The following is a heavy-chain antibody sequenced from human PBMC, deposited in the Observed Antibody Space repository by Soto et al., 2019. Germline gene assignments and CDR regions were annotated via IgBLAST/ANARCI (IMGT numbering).Heavy chain of an antibody. J-gene: IGHJ4*02. V-gene: IGHV4-59*01. Sequence: SETLSLTCTVSGGSISNYYWSWIRQPPGKGLEWIGYIYSSGSTHYNPSLQSRVTISIDTSKNQASLKVNSVTAADTAVYYCARDHPHSYGVYYFDYWGQGTPVTVSS. CDR1: GGSISNYY. D-gene: IGHD5-18*01. CDR3: ARDHPHSYGVYYFDY. CDR2: IYSSGST.